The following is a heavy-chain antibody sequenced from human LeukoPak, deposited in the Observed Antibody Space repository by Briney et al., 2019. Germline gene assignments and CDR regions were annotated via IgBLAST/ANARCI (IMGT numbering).Heavy chain of an antibody. J-gene: IGHJ6*02. D-gene: IGHD3-3*01. CDR3: ARSNAQQTIFGVVVYGMDV. CDR2: IYTSGST. CDR1: GGSISSGSYY. Sequence: PSQTLSLTCTVSGGSISSGSYYWSWIRQPAGKGLEWIGRIYTSGSTNYNPSLKSRVTISVDTSKNQFSLKLSSVTAADTAVYYCARSNAQQTIFGVVVYGMDVWGQGTTVTVSS. V-gene: IGHV4-61*02.